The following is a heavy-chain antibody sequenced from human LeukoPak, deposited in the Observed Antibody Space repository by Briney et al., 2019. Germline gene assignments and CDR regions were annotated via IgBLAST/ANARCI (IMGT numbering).Heavy chain of an antibody. CDR1: GGSFSSGGYY. Sequence: PSETLSLTCTVSGGSFSSGGYYWSWIRQPPGKGLEWIGYIYYSGSTNYNPSLKSRVTISVDTSKNQFSLKLSSVTAADTAVYYCASYVPYCSSTSCYAEDYYYGMDVWGQGTTVTVSS. D-gene: IGHD2-2*01. V-gene: IGHV4-61*08. CDR2: IYYSGST. CDR3: ASYVPYCSSTSCYAEDYYYGMDV. J-gene: IGHJ6*02.